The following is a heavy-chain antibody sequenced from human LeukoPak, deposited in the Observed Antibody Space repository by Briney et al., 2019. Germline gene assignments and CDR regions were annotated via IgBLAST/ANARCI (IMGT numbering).Heavy chain of an antibody. CDR3: ARQGFNWNYRDY. CDR1: GSSFPSYW. CDR2: IDPSDSHS. V-gene: IGHV5-10-1*01. D-gene: IGHD1-7*01. J-gene: IGHJ4*02. Sequence: GESLKISCKASGSSFPSYWISWVRQLPGKGLEYIGRIDPSDSHSNYSPSFQGHVTISVDKSITTAYLQWSSLRASDTAIYYCARQGFNWNYRDYWGQGTLVTVSS.